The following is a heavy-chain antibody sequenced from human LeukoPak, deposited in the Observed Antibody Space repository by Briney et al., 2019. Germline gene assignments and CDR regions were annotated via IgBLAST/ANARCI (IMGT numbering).Heavy chain of an antibody. D-gene: IGHD5-18*01. J-gene: IGHJ4*02. CDR3: ARSTRIQLWLQENIDY. CDR1: GYTFTSYG. CDR2: ISAYNGNT. V-gene: IGHV1-18*01. Sequence: GASVKVSCKASGYTFTSYGISWVRQAPGQGLEWMGWISAYNGNTNYAQKLRGRVTMTTDTSTSTAYMELRSLRSDDTAAYYCARSTRIQLWLQENIDYWGQGTLVTVSS.